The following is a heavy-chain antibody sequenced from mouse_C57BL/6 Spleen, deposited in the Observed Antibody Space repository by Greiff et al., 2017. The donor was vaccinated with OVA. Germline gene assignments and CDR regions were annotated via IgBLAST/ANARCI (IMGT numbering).Heavy chain of an antibody. Sequence: EVMLVESGGGLVQPKGSLKLSCAASGFSFNTYAMNWVRQAPGKGLEWVARIRSKSNNYATYYADSVKDRFTISRDDSESMLYLQMNNLKTEDTAMYYCVVTTVPSAMDYWGQGTSVTVSS. CDR1: GFSFNTYA. CDR2: IRSKSNNYAT. V-gene: IGHV10-1*01. D-gene: IGHD1-1*01. J-gene: IGHJ4*01. CDR3: VVTTVPSAMDY.